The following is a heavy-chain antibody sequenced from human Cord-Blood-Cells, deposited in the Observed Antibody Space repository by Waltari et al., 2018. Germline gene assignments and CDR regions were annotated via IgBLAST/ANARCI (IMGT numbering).Heavy chain of an antibody. Sequence: QVQLVQSGAEVTKPGASVKVYCKASGYTLTSAPMHWVRQAPGQRLEWMGWINAGNGNTKYSQKFQGRVTITRDTSASTAYMELSSLRSEDTAVYYCARLGIANFDYWGQGTLVTVSS. CDR2: INAGNGNT. CDR3: ARLGIANFDY. CDR1: GYTLTSAP. V-gene: IGHV1-3*01. J-gene: IGHJ4*02. D-gene: IGHD2-21*01.